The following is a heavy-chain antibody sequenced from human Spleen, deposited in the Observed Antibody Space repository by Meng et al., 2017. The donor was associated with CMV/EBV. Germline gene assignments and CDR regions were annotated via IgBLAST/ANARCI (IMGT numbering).Heavy chain of an antibody. J-gene: IGHJ4*02. CDR1: GFTFSSYS. CDR2: ISSRSTTI. D-gene: IGHD6-6*01. V-gene: IGHV3-48*04. Sequence: GESLKISCAASGFTFSSYSINWVRQAPGKGLEWVSYISSRSTTIHYADYVKGRFTVSRDNAKKSLYLQMNSLRAEDTAVYYCARADGSEYSSSSGLGGIDYWGQGTLVTVSS. CDR3: ARADGSEYSSSSGLGGIDY.